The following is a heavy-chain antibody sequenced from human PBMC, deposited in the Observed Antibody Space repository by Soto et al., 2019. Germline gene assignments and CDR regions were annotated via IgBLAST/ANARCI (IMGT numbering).Heavy chain of an antibody. Sequence: GESLKTSCKGSGHIFSNYWIGWVRQMPGKGLEWMGIIYPGDSDTRYSPSFQGQVTITVDKSINTAYLQWSRLKASDTAIYYCARQRLWGTSGYYHFENWGQGTLVTVSS. CDR3: ARQRLWGTSGYYHFEN. V-gene: IGHV5-51*01. J-gene: IGHJ4*02. CDR2: IYPGDSDT. D-gene: IGHD3-22*01. CDR1: GHIFSNYW.